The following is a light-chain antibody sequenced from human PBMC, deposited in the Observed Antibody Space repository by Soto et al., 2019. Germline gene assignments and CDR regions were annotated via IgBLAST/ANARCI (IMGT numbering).Light chain of an antibody. CDR2: GAS. CDR1: QSVSSN. J-gene: IGKJ5*01. V-gene: IGKV3D-15*01. Sequence: EIVMTQSPATLSVSPGERATLSCRASQSVSSNLAWYQQKPGQAPRLLIYGASTRATGIPARFSGSGSGTEFTLTISSLQSEDVAVYYCQQYNNWLPRITFGQGTRLEIK. CDR3: QQYNNWLPRIT.